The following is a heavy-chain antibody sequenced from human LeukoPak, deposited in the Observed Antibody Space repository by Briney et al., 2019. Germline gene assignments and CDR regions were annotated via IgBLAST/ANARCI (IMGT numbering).Heavy chain of an antibody. V-gene: IGHV3-23*01. D-gene: IGHD3-10*01. CDR2: ISTSGGSA. J-gene: IGHJ3*02. CDR1: GLTFSSYA. CDR3: ARGNYGSGSYYVGDAFDI. Sequence: QAGGSLRLSCVVSGLTFSSYAMSWVRQAPGKGLEWVSGISTSGGSAYYADSVRGRFTISRDNSKSTLYLQMNSLRAEDTAVYYCARGNYGSGSYYVGDAFDIWGQGTMVTVSS.